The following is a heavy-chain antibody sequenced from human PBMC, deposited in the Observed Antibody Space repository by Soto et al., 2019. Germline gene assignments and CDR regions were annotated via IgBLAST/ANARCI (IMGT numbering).Heavy chain of an antibody. CDR2: ISYDGRNK. CDR3: ATCPTHLGGATGHPTANFDY. V-gene: IGHV3-30*04. J-gene: IGHJ4*02. CDR1: GFTFSSYA. Sequence: QVQLVESGGGVVQPGRSLRLSCAASGFTFSSYAMHWVRQAPGKGLEWVAVISYDGRNKYYADSVKGRFTISRDNSRNTIYLHKNSLRVEDTAIYYWATCPTHLGGATGHPTANFDYWGRGNLVTVSS. D-gene: IGHD1-26*01.